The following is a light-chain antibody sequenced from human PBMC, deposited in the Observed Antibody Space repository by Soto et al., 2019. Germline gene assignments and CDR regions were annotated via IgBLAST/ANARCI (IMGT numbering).Light chain of an antibody. J-gene: IGLJ1*01. V-gene: IGLV2-14*01. CDR2: EVS. CDR3: SSYTSSSTPSSYV. Sequence: QSALTQPASVSGSPGQSITISCTGTSSDVGGYNYVSWYQQHPGKAPKLMIYEVSNRPSGVSNRFSGSKSGNTASLTISGLQAEDEADYYCSSYTSSSTPSSYVFGTGTKLPVL. CDR1: SSDVGGYNY.